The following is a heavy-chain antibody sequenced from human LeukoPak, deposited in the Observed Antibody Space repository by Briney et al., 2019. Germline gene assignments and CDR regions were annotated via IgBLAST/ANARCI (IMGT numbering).Heavy chain of an antibody. D-gene: IGHD6-19*01. CDR3: ARGHNSGWYNWFDS. Sequence: PSETLSLTCTVSRGSISSGGYYWSWVRQLPGKGLEWIGYIYYSGSTSYNPSLKSRVTISVDTSKNQFSLTVSSVTAADTAVYYCARGHNSGWYNWFDSWGQGTLVTVSS. CDR1: RGSISSGGYY. CDR2: IYYSGST. J-gene: IGHJ5*01. V-gene: IGHV4-31*03.